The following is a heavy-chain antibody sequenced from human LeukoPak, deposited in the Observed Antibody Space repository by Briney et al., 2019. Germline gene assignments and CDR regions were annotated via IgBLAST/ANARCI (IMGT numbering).Heavy chain of an antibody. CDR3: ARRIVAHWYLDP. CDR2: IYPADSDT. CDR1: GYNFIRYW. J-gene: IGHJ2*01. D-gene: IGHD5-12*01. Sequence: GESLKISCQASGYNFIRYWIGWVRQKPGQGLEWIGIIYPADSDTKYSPSFQGHVTISVDESISTTYLQWTSLNTSDTAMYSCARRIVAHWYLDPWGRGTLVTVSS. V-gene: IGHV5-51*01.